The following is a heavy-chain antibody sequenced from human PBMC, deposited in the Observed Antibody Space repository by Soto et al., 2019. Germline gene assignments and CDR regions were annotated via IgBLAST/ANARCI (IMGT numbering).Heavy chain of an antibody. CDR3: ARFEDCSSTRCYLDCIDY. D-gene: IGHD2-2*01. V-gene: IGHV1-69*13. J-gene: IGHJ4*02. Sequence: SVKVSCKASGGTFSSYAISWVRQAPGQGLEWMGGIIPIFGTTNYAQKFQGRVTITADESTSTAYMELSSLRSEDKAVYYCARFEDCSSTRCYLDCIDYWVQGTMVTVSS. CDR1: GGTFSSYA. CDR2: IIPIFGTT.